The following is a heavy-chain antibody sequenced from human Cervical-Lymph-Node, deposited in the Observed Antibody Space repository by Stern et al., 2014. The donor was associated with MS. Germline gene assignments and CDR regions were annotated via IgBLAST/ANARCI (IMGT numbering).Heavy chain of an antibody. J-gene: IGHJ4*02. Sequence: QVQLMQSGAEVKKPGASVKVSCKASGYTFTNYYMHWVRQAPGQGLEWMGAINPSGGSTSYAQKVKGRVIMTRDTSTSTVYMELSSLRSEDTAVYYCARDYSSDWGLDYWGQGTLVTVSS. D-gene: IGHD6-19*01. CDR1: GYTFTNYY. V-gene: IGHV1-46*03. CDR2: INPSGGST. CDR3: ARDYSSDWGLDY.